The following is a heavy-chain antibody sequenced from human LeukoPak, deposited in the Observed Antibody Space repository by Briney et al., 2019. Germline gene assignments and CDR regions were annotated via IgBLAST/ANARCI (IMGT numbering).Heavy chain of an antibody. V-gene: IGHV4-34*01. J-gene: IGHJ4*02. CDR1: GGSFSGYY. D-gene: IGHD4/OR15-4a*01. CDR3: RIKGASFDY. CDR2: INHSGST. Sequence: MTSETLSLTCAVYGGSFSGYYWSWIRQPPGKGLEWIGEINHSGSTNYNPSLKSRVTISVDTSKNQISLKLSSVTAADTAVYYCRIKGASFDYWGQGTLVTVSS.